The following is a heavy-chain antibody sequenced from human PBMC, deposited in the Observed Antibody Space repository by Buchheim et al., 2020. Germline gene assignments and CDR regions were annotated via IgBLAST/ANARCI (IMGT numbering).Heavy chain of an antibody. CDR3: ARVLSSGWYHYGMDV. CDR2: ISSSGSSI. D-gene: IGHD6-19*01. Sequence: EVQLVESGGGLVQPGGSLRLSCAASGFTFGSYEMNWVRQAPGKGLEWVSYISSSGSSIHYADSVKGRFTMSRGNAKNSLYLQMNSLRAEDTAVYFCARVLSSGWYHYGMDVWGQGTT. J-gene: IGHJ6*02. CDR1: GFTFGSYE. V-gene: IGHV3-48*03.